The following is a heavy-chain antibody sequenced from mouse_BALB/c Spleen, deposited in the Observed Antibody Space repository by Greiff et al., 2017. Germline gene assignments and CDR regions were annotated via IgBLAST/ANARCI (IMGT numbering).Heavy chain of an antibody. Sequence: VQLQQSGAELVKPGASVKMSCKASGYTFTSYWMHWVKQRPGQGLEWIGVIDPSDSYTSYNQKFKGKATLTVDTSSSTAYMQLSSLTSEDSAVYYCTTIYGNYFDYWGQGTTLTVSS. D-gene: IGHD1-1*02. CDR3: TTIYGNYFDY. J-gene: IGHJ2*01. V-gene: IGHV1S127*01. CDR2: IDPSDSYT. CDR1: GYTFTSYW.